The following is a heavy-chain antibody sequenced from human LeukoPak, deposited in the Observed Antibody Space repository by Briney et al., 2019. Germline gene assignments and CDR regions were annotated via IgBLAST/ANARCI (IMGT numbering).Heavy chain of an antibody. CDR3: ARAYSRSRFDY. CDR2: IDPSDSYN. J-gene: IGHJ4*02. Sequence: GESLKISCQGSGYNFTNYWISWVRQMPGKGLEWMGTIDPSDSYNNYSPSFQGHVTISADKSISTAYLQWSSLKASDTAMYYCARAYSRSRFDYWGQGTLVTVSS. CDR1: GYNFTNYW. V-gene: IGHV5-10-1*01. D-gene: IGHD6-6*01.